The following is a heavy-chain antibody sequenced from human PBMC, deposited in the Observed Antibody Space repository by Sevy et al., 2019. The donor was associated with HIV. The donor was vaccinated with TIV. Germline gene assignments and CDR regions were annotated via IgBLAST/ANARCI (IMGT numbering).Heavy chain of an antibody. Sequence: ASVKVSCKASGYSFTSYDINWVRQATGQGLEWMGWLNPNSGNTGYTQKFQGRVTMTRNTSISTAYMELSSLRSEDTAVYYCARGTFDYYDSSGYYYSKWAQGTLVTVSS. CDR2: LNPNSGNT. D-gene: IGHD3-22*01. J-gene: IGHJ4*02. V-gene: IGHV1-8*01. CDR1: GYSFTSYD. CDR3: ARGTFDYYDSSGYYYSK.